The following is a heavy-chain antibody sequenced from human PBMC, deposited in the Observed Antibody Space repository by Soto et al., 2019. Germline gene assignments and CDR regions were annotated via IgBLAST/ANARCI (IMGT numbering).Heavy chain of an antibody. J-gene: IGHJ4*02. CDR1: GVRISSYI. CDR2: INPLDGRR. D-gene: IGHD3-10*01. CDR3: SRVDPGETSAFAH. Sequence: VKVSSKAPGVRISSYIRSWVRQAPEQGLEWMGWINPLDGRRIYAQNFQGRVTMTRDKSTSTVYMEVSSLRSEDTSVYYCSRVDPGETSAFAHWGQGTLVTVSS. V-gene: IGHV1-69*08.